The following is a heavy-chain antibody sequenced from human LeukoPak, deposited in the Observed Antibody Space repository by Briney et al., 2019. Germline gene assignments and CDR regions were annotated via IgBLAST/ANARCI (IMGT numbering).Heavy chain of an antibody. CDR1: GFTFSSYS. CDR3: ARDLPTVVTLTEYYFDY. J-gene: IGHJ4*02. Sequence: GGSLRLSCAASGFTFSSYSMNWVRQAPGKGLEWVSSISSSSSYIYYADSVKGRFTISRDNAKNSLYLQMNSLRAEDTAVYYCARDLPTVVTLTEYYFDYWGQGTLVTVSS. V-gene: IGHV3-21*01. D-gene: IGHD4-23*01. CDR2: ISSSSSYI.